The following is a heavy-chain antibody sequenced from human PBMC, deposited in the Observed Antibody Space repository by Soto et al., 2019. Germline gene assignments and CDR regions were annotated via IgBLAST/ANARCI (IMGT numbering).Heavy chain of an antibody. CDR1: GGSISSSSYY. Sequence: SETLSLTCTVSGGSISSSSYYWGWIRQPPGKGLEWIGSIYYSGSTYYNPSLKSRVTISVDTSKNQFSLKLSSVTAADTAVYYCAKGGSGSYSNAFDIWGQGIMVT. J-gene: IGHJ3*02. V-gene: IGHV4-39*01. CDR3: AKGGSGSYSNAFDI. D-gene: IGHD3-10*01. CDR2: IYYSGST.